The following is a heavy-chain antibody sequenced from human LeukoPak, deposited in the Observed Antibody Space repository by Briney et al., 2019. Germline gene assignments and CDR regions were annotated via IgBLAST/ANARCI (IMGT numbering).Heavy chain of an antibody. D-gene: IGHD5-12*01. CDR3: ARARYDGGLDY. J-gene: IGHJ4*02. CDR2: IYSGGST. V-gene: IGHV3-66*01. CDR1: GFTVSSNY. Sequence: PGGSLRLSCAASGFTVSSNYMSWVRQAPGKGLEWVSVIYSGGSTYYADSVKGRFAISRDNSKNTLYLQMNSLRAEDTAVYYCARARYDGGLDYWGQGTLVTVSS.